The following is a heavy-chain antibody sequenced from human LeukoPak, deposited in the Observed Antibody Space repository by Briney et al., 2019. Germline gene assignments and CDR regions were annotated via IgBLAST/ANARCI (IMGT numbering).Heavy chain of an antibody. Sequence: GGSLRLSCATSGFTFSSYAMHWVRQAPGKGLEWVAVISYDGSNKYYADSVKGRFTISRDNSKNTLYLQMNSLRAEDTAVYYCAKGGVPVVSPAVNWGQGTLVTVSS. D-gene: IGHD3-10*01. CDR3: AKGGVPVVSPAVN. CDR1: GFTFSSYA. CDR2: ISYDGSNK. J-gene: IGHJ4*02. V-gene: IGHV3-30-3*01.